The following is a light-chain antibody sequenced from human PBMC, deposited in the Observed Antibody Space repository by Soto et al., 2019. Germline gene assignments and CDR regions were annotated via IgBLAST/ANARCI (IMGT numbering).Light chain of an antibody. V-gene: IGLV1-40*01. Sequence: QSVLTQPPSVSGAPGQRVTISCTGSSSNIGAGYDVHWYQQLPVTAPKLLISGNSNRPSGVPDRFAGSKSGTSASLAITGLQAEDEADYYCQSYDSSLRGWVFGGGTKVTVL. CDR3: QSYDSSLRGWV. CDR1: SSNIGAGYD. J-gene: IGLJ3*02. CDR2: GNS.